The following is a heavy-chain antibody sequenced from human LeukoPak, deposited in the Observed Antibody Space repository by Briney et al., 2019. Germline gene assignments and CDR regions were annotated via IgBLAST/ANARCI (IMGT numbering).Heavy chain of an antibody. J-gene: IGHJ6*03. CDR1: GFTFSSYG. CDR3: ARDLYYGSGSSSMDV. Sequence: GGSLRLSCAASGFTFSSYGMHWVRQAPGKGLEWVAVIWYDGSNKYYADSVKGRFTISRDNSKNTLYLQMNSLRAEDTAVYYCARDLYYGSGSSSMDVWGKGTTVTVSS. V-gene: IGHV3-33*01. D-gene: IGHD3-10*01. CDR2: IWYDGSNK.